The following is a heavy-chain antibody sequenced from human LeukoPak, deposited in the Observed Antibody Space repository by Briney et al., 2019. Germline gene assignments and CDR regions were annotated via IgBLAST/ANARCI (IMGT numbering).Heavy chain of an antibody. CDR2: IYYSGST. Sequence: SETLSLTCTVSGGSISRSSYYWGWIRQPPGKGLEWIGSIYYSGSTNYNPSLKSRVTISVDTSKNQFSLKLSSVTAADTAVYYCASSRRIGRARYYYYMDVWGKGTTVTISS. D-gene: IGHD2-21*01. CDR1: GGSISRSSYY. J-gene: IGHJ6*03. CDR3: ASSRRIGRARYYYYMDV. V-gene: IGHV4-39*07.